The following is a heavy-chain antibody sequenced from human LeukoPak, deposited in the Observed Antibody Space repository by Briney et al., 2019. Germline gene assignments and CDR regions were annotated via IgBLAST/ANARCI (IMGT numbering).Heavy chain of an antibody. CDR3: AKSGSPRVVIPAAIRYYYYYMDV. Sequence: GGSLRLSCAASGFTFSSYGMHWVRQAPGKGLEWVAVISYDGSNKYYADSVKGRFTISRDNSKNTLYLQMNSLRAEDTAVYYCAKSGSPRVVIPAAIRYYYYYMDVWGKGTTVTVSS. J-gene: IGHJ6*03. CDR1: GFTFSSYG. D-gene: IGHD2-2*02. V-gene: IGHV3-30*18. CDR2: ISYDGSNK.